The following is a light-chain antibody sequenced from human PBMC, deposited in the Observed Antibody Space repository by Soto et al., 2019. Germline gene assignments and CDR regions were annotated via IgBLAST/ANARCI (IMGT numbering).Light chain of an antibody. J-gene: IGKJ1*01. Sequence: QSPSSLSASVGDRVTITCRASQSITTYLNWYQQTLGEAPKLLIYAASRLQIGVPSRFSGSGSGTDFTLTISSLQPEDFATYYCQQAYGAPPTFGQGTKVDIK. CDR2: AAS. CDR1: QSITTY. V-gene: IGKV1-39*01. CDR3: QQAYGAPPT.